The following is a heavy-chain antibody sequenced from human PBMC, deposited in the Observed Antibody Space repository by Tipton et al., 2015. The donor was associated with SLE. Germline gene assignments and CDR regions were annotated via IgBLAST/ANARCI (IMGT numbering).Heavy chain of an antibody. J-gene: IGHJ4*02. D-gene: IGHD6-13*01. V-gene: IGHV4-39*01. Sequence: TLSLTCTVSGGSISSGSYYWSWIRQPPGKGLEWIGSMFYSGSTYYNPSLKSRVTISVDTSKNQFSLKLSSVTAADTALYYCARHRDNRSWNLIDHWGQGTLVTVSS. CDR2: MFYSGST. CDR3: ARHRDNRSWNLIDH. CDR1: GGSISSGSYY.